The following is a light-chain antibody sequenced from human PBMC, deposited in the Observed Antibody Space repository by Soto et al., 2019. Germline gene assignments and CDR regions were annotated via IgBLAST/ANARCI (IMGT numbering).Light chain of an antibody. V-gene: IGKV3-20*01. CDR2: GAS. CDR1: PXTDAXY. CDR3: QHDGKSPLT. Sequence: LSPGEXATXSCRAXPXTDAXYFAWYQQKPGQAPRLLIDGASSRATGIPDRFSGSGSRTYFTLTSSRLYPDDFSMYYWQHDGKSPLTFGPGTRLDIK. J-gene: IGKJ3*01.